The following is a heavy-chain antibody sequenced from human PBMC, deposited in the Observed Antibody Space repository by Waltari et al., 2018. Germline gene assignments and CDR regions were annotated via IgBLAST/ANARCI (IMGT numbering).Heavy chain of an antibody. D-gene: IGHD2-21*01. CDR3: ARGGLGVIFDY. V-gene: IGHV3-21*01. Sequence: EVQLVESGGGLVKPGGSLRLSCAASGFTFSSYSMNWVRQAPGKGLEWVSSISSSSSYIYYADSVKGRFTISRDNAKNSLYLQMNSRRAEDTAVYYCARGGLGVIFDYWGQGTLVTVSS. CDR1: GFTFSSYS. CDR2: ISSSSSYI. J-gene: IGHJ4*02.